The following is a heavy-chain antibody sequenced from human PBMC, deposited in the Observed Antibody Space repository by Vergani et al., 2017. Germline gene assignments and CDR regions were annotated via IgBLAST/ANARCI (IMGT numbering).Heavy chain of an antibody. J-gene: IGHJ4*02. Sequence: QVQLQESGPGLVKPSETLSLTCTVSGGSISSYYWSWIWQPPGKGLEWIWYIYYSGSTNYNPSLKSRVTISVDTSKNQFSLKLSSVTAADTAVYYCAGDGYYYDSSGYYRAFDYWGQGSLVTVSS. CDR2: IYYSGST. CDR3: AGDGYYYDSSGYYRAFDY. CDR1: GGSISSYY. D-gene: IGHD3-22*01. V-gene: IGHV4-59*01.